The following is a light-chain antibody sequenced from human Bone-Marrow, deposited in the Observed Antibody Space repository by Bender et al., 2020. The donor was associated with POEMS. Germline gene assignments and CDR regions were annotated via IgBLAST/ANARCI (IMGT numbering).Light chain of an antibody. J-gene: IGLJ1*01. Sequence: QSALTQPPSASGSPGQSVTISCTGTSNDVGGFSSVSWYQQHPGKAPKLIIYEVTERPSGVPDRFSGSKSGNTASLTISGLQAEDEADYYCSSFTIGNTGVFGTGTKVTVL. CDR1: SNDVGGFSS. CDR3: SSFTIGNTGV. V-gene: IGLV2-8*01. CDR2: EVT.